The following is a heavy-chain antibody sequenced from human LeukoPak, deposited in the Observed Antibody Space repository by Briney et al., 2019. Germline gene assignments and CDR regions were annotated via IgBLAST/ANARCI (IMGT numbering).Heavy chain of an antibody. CDR3: AKLIREVTTYDY. J-gene: IGHJ4*02. Sequence: GGSLRLSCAASGFKFSDYYMTWIRQAPGKGLEWVSYISNSSDSIYYADSVEGRFTISRDNAKNSLYLQMNTLRVEDTAVYHCAKLIREVTTYDYWGPGALVTVSS. D-gene: IGHD1-1*01. V-gene: IGHV3-11*04. CDR1: GFKFSDYY. CDR2: ISNSSDSI.